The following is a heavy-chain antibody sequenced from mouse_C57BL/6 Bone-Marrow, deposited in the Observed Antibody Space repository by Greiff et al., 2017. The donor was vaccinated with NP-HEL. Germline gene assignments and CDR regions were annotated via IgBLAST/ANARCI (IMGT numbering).Heavy chain of an antibody. CDR2: ISNVGGST. D-gene: IGHD2-3*01. Sequence: EVKLVESGGGLVQPGGSLKLSCAASGFTFSDYYMSWVRQTPEKRLEWVAYISNVGGSTYYPDTVKGRFTISRDNAKNTLYLQMSRLKSEDTAMYYCARKGYCNWYFDVWGTGTTVTVSS. V-gene: IGHV5-12*01. J-gene: IGHJ1*03. CDR1: GFTFSDYY. CDR3: ARKGYCNWYFDV.